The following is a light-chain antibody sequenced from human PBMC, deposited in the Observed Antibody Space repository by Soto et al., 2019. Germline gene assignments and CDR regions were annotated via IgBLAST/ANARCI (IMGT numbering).Light chain of an antibody. J-gene: IGLJ1*01. Sequence: QSALTQPPSASGSPGQSVTISCTGTSSDIGGYNFVSWYQHHPDKAPKLMIYEITKRPSGVPARFSGSKSDNTASLTVSGLQAEDGADYYCSSYAGSNIYVFGTGTKLTV. CDR3: SSYAGSNIYV. CDR2: EIT. CDR1: SSDIGGYNF. V-gene: IGLV2-8*01.